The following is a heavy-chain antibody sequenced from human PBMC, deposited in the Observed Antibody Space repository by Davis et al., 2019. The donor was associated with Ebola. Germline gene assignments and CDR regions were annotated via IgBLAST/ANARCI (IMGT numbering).Heavy chain of an antibody. CDR3: ARGNPRGYDFWSGYYTWNWFDP. J-gene: IGHJ5*02. CDR2: INHSGST. CDR1: GGSFSGYY. V-gene: IGHV4-34*01. Sequence: MPSETLSLTCAVYGGSFSGYYWSWIRQPPGKGLEWIGEINHSGSTNYNPSLKSRVTISVDTSKNQFSLKLSSVTAAYTAVYYCARGNPRGYDFWSGYYTWNWFDPWGQGTLVTVSS. D-gene: IGHD3-3*01.